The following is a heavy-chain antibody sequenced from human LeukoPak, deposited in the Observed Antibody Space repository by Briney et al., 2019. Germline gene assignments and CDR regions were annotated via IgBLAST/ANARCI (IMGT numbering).Heavy chain of an antibody. CDR3: ARGPDIFTAFSPDF. J-gene: IGHJ4*02. D-gene: IGHD3-9*01. CDR2: ISNSGTYI. V-gene: IGHV3-21*01. Sequence: PGGSLRLSCAASGFTFSTYSMNWVRQAPGTGLEWVSSISNSGTYIYYADSVKGRFTLSRDNAKNSLYLQMDSLRAEDTAVYYCARGPDIFTAFSPDFWGQGTLVTVSS. CDR1: GFTFSTYS.